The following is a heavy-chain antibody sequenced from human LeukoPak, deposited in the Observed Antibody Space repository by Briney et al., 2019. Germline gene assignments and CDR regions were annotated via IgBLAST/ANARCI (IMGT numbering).Heavy chain of an antibody. Sequence: HPGGSLRLSCAASGFTFSSYWMSWVRQVPGKGLEWVANIKQDGSAIYYPDSVKGRFTISRDNAKNSLYLQMNSLRAEDTAVYYCARDGTGFDYWGQGTLVTVSS. D-gene: IGHD7-27*01. J-gene: IGHJ4*02. V-gene: IGHV3-7*01. CDR2: IKQDGSAI. CDR1: GFTFSSYW. CDR3: ARDGTGFDY.